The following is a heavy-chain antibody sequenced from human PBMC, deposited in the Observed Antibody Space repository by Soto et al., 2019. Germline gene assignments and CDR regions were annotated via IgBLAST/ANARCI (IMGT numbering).Heavy chain of an antibody. Sequence: QVQLQESGPGLVRPSGTLSLTCAVSGGSISGTNWWSWVRQTPGRGLEWIAEIHHSGSANYNPSLKSRVTISVDKSKNHFSLKLSSVTAADTAVYHCARYSALSGTYYFDYWGQGTLVTVSS. CDR3: ARYSALSGTYYFDY. D-gene: IGHD1-7*01. CDR1: GGSISGTNW. CDR2: IHHSGSA. J-gene: IGHJ4*02. V-gene: IGHV4-4*02.